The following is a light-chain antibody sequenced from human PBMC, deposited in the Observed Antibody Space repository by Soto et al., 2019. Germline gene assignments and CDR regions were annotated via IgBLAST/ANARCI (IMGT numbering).Light chain of an antibody. CDR1: QSVSSSY. CDR2: GAS. J-gene: IGKJ1*01. CDR3: ELRSYWPPP. Sequence: ENVLTPSPGTLSLSPGERATLSCRASQSVSSSYLAWYQLKPGQTPRLLIYGASSRATGIPDRFSGSGSGTDFNLTISSLERVDVSVYYCELRSYWPPPFGQVTKVDMK. V-gene: IGKV3D-20*02.